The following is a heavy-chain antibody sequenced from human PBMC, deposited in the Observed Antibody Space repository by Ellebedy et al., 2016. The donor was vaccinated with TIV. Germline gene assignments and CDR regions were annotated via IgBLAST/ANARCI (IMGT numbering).Heavy chain of an antibody. V-gene: IGHV3-23*01. Sequence: GESLKISXAASGFTFSSYAMSWVRQAPGKGLEWVSAISGSGGSTYYADSVKGRFTISRDNSKNTLYLQMNSLRAEDTAVYYCAKGDSSSWYEYFQHWGQGTLVTVSS. CDR3: AKGDSSSWYEYFQH. CDR2: ISGSGGST. J-gene: IGHJ1*01. CDR1: GFTFSSYA. D-gene: IGHD6-13*01.